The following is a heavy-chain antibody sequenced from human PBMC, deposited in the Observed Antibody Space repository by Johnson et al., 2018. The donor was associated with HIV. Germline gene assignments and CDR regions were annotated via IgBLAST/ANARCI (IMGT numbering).Heavy chain of an antibody. CDR3: ARGGGSYYRDAFDI. CDR2: FYSDGST. CDR1: GFSVSSNY. D-gene: IGHD1-26*01. V-gene: IGHV3-66*01. Sequence: VQLVESGGGVVQPGRSLRLSCAASGFSVSSNYMSWVRQGPWKGLEWVSLFYSDGSTHYADSVKGRFTISRDYSKNTLYLQMNSLRDEDSAVYYCARGGGSYYRDAFDIWGQGTMVTVSS. J-gene: IGHJ3*02.